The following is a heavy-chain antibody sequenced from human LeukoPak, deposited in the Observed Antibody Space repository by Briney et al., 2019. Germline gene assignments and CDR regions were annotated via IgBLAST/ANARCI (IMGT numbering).Heavy chain of an antibody. CDR1: GFTFSSYT. Sequence: PGGSLRLSRAASGFTFSSYTMNWVRQAPGKGLEWVSSISSSSSTTHYADSVEGRFTISRDNAKNSLYLQMNSLRAEDTAVYYCLRGDVRDYWGQGTLVPVSS. J-gene: IGHJ4*02. CDR3: LRGDVRDY. V-gene: IGHV3-21*01. CDR2: ISSSSSTT. D-gene: IGHD2-21*01.